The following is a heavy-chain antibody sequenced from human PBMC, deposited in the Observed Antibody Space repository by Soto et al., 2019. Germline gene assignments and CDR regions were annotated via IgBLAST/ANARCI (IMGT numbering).Heavy chain of an antibody. V-gene: IGHV4-59*01. D-gene: IGHD1-20*01. CDR1: GGSISTYY. CDR3: AREPVYDY. Sequence: SETLSLTCTVSGGSISTYYWSWIRQPPGKGLEWIGYVYYSGSTNYNPSLKSRVTISVDTSKNQFSLKLTSVTAADTAVYYCAREPVYDYWGQGILVTVSS. CDR2: VYYSGST. J-gene: IGHJ4*02.